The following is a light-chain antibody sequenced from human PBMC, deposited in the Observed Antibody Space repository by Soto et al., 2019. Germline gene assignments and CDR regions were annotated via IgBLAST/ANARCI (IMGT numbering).Light chain of an antibody. CDR1: QSVSSD. J-gene: IGKJ1*01. V-gene: IGKV3-20*01. CDR2: GAS. Sequence: EIVITQSPATRSASPGEGATLSFMASQSVSSDLAWYHQKPGQAPRLLMYGASSRATGIPERFSGSGSGTDFTLTISRLEPEDFAVYYCQQYGSSPRTFGQGTKVDIK. CDR3: QQYGSSPRT.